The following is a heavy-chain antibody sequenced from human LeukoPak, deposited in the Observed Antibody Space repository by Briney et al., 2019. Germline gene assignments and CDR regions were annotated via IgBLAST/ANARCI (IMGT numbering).Heavy chain of an antibody. CDR1: GGAISRYY. J-gene: IGHJ6*03. CDR2: IYYSGST. Sequence: SETLSLTCSVSGGAISRYYWSWVRQPPGKGLEWIGYIYYSGSTNYNPSLKSRVTISVDTSKNQFSLKLSSVTAADTAVYYCASGAYSYYYMDVWGKGTTVTISS. D-gene: IGHD1-26*01. V-gene: IGHV4-59*01. CDR3: ASGAYSYYYMDV.